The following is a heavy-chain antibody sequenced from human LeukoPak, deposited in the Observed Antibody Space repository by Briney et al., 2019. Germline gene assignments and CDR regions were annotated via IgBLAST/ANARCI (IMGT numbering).Heavy chain of an antibody. CDR1: GFTFSSYA. CDR2: ISGSGGST. Sequence: GGSLRLSCAASGFTFSSYAMSWVRQAPGKGLEWVSPISGSGGSTYYADSVKGRFTISRDNSKNTLYLQMNSLRAEDTAVYYCARIYYYDSSGYYLEYWGQGTLVTFSS. D-gene: IGHD3-22*01. V-gene: IGHV3-23*01. CDR3: ARIYYYDSSGYYLEY. J-gene: IGHJ4*02.